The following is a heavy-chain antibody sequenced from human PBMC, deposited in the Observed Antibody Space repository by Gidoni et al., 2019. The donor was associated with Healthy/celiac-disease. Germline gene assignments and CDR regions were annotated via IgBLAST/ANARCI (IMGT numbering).Heavy chain of an antibody. Sequence: EVQLVESGGGLVKPGGSLRLSCAASGFTFSNAWMSWVRQAPGKGLEWVGRIKSKTDGGTTDYAAPVKGRFTISRDDSKNTLYLQMNSLKTEDTDVYYCTTDEEGFGEFDYWGQGTLVTVSS. CDR1: GFTFSNAW. D-gene: IGHD3-10*01. J-gene: IGHJ4*02. V-gene: IGHV3-15*01. CDR3: TTDEEGFGEFDY. CDR2: IKSKTDGGTT.